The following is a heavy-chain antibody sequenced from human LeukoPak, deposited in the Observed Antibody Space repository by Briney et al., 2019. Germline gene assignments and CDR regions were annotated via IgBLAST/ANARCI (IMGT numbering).Heavy chain of an antibody. CDR2: ISSSSSYI. V-gene: IGHV3-21*04. Sequence: KPGGSLRLSCAASGFTFSSYSMNWVRQAPGKGLEWVSSISSSSSYIYYADSVKGRFTISRDNSKNTLYLQMNSLRAEDTAVYYCAKVPRVTIFGVVITGPYYFDYWGQGTLVTVSS. CDR3: AKVPRVTIFGVVITGPYYFDY. D-gene: IGHD3-3*01. J-gene: IGHJ4*02. CDR1: GFTFSSYS.